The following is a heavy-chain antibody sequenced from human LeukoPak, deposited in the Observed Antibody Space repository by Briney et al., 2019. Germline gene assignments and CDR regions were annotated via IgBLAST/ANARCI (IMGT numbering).Heavy chain of an antibody. D-gene: IGHD2-15*01. J-gene: IGHJ4*02. CDR2: IPYDGTSK. V-gene: IGHV3-30*04. CDR3: ASGPYCRGGTCYLPFDY. CDR1: GFTFSTYA. Sequence: GGTLRLSCAASGFTFSTYAMHWVRQAPGKGREGVAVIPYDGTSKYYADSVKGRFTISRDNSKNTLYLQMNSLRAEDTAVYYCASGPYCRGGTCYLPFDYWGQGTLVTVSS.